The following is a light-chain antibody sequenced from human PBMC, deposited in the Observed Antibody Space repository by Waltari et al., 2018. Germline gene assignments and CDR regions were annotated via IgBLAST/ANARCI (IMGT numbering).Light chain of an antibody. CDR1: QSVSSNS. V-gene: IGKV3-20*01. CDR2: GAS. Sequence: VLTQSPGTLSLSPGERAILSCRASQSVSSNSLVWYQQKPGQTPRLLIYGASSRATGIPERFSGSGSGTDFTLTISSLEPEDFAMYYCQQYDSAVLTFGGGTKVEI. CDR3: QQYDSAVLT. J-gene: IGKJ4*01.